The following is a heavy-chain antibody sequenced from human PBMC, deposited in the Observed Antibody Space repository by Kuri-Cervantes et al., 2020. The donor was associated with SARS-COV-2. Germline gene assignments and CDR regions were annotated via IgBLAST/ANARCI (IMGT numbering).Heavy chain of an antibody. D-gene: IGHD3-3*01. Sequence: GESLKISCQGSGYSFSSYWIGWVRQMPGKGLEWMGIIYPADSETRHSPSFQGQVTISADKSTTTAYLQWSSLKASDTAMYYCARLLFWSGFVDSWGQGTLVTVSS. CDR2: IYPADSET. J-gene: IGHJ4*02. CDR3: ARLLFWSGFVDS. V-gene: IGHV5-51*01. CDR1: GYSFSSYW.